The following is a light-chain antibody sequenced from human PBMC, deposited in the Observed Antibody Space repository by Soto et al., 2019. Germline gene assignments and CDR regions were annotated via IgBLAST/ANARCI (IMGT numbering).Light chain of an antibody. J-gene: IGKJ1*01. CDR1: QSIGKH. Sequence: DIQMTQSPSVLSASVGDRVTITCRASQSIGKHLNWYQQKPGKAPKFLIYGASTLQSGVPSRFTGSGSGTEFTLTISSLQSEDFAVYYCHQYNNWPRTFGQGTKVDIK. CDR2: GAS. V-gene: IGKV1-39*02. CDR3: HQYNNWPRT.